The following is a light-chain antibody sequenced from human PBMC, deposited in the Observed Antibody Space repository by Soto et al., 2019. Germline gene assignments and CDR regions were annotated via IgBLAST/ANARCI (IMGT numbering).Light chain of an antibody. CDR3: QQYGSSPLT. CDR2: GAS. J-gene: IGKJ4*01. Sequence: EIVLTQSPGTLSLSPGEGATPSSRASKGVSTGYLAWYQQKPGQAPSLLIYGASSRATGIPDRFSGSGSGTDFTLTISRLEPEDFAVYYCQQYGSSPLTFGGGTKVEIK. V-gene: IGKV3-20*01. CDR1: KGVSTGY.